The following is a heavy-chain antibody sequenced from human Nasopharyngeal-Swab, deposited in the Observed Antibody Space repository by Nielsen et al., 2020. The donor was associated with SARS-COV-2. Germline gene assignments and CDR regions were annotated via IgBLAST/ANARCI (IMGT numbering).Heavy chain of an antibody. V-gene: IGHV5-51*01. D-gene: IGHD2-15*01. CDR3: ARVETGGSWTVYVDS. CDR1: GSSFTSYW. CDR2: IYPGDSDT. J-gene: IGHJ4*02. Sequence: GGSLRLSCQGSGSSFTSYWIGWVRQVPGKGLEWMGIIYPGDSDTKYSPSFQGQVTISVDRSISTAYLQWGSLKASDTARYYCARVETGGSWTVYVDSWGQGTLVTVSS.